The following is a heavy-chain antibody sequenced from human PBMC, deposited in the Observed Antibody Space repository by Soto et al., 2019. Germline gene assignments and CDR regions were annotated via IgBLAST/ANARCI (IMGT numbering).Heavy chain of an antibody. CDR1: GFTFSSYA. Sequence: EVQLLESGGVLVQPGGSLRLSCAASGFTFSSYAMSWVRQAPGKGLEWVAAVVRGGSPTYYTDSVRGRFTISRDDSKNTVYLQMNSLRAEDTATYYCAKEIRTSTGVADYWGQGTLVTVSS. V-gene: IGHV3-23*01. J-gene: IGHJ4*02. D-gene: IGHD6-19*01. CDR2: VVRGGSPT. CDR3: AKEIRTSTGVADY.